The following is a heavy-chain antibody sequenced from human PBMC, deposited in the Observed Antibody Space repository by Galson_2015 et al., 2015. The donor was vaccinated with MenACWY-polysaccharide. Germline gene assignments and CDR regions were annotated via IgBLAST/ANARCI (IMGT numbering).Heavy chain of an antibody. CDR1: GFTFSRYA. D-gene: IGHD3-9*01. J-gene: IGHJ6*02. Sequence: SLRLSCAASGFTFSRYAMHWVRQAPGKGLEWVAVISYDATNKYYAESVKGRFSISRDNSKNTMYVQVNDSRAEDTATYYCARDYGILTSCDRLDVGGQVTSVTVSS. CDR3: ARDYGILTSCDRLDV. V-gene: IGHV3-30-3*01. CDR2: ISYDATNK.